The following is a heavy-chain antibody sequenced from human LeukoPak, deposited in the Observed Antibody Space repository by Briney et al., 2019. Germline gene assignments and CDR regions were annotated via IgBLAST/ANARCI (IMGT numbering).Heavy chain of an antibody. V-gene: IGHV4-4*07. CDR3: ARMFRITMGGYAGYYFDY. Sequence: PSETLSLTCTVSGGSISSYYWGWVRQPAGKGLEWIGRIYTSGSTNYNPSLKSRVTMSVDTSKNQFSLKLSSVTAADTAVYYCARMFRITMGGYAGYYFDYWGQGTLVTVSS. J-gene: IGHJ4*02. D-gene: IGHD3-10*01. CDR1: GGSISSYY. CDR2: IYTSGST.